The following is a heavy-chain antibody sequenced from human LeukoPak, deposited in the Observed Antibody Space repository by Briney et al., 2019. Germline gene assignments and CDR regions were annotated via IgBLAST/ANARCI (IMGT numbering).Heavy chain of an antibody. D-gene: IGHD2-2*01. Sequence: SETLSLTCTVSGGSTSSTNYYWGWIRQPPGKDLEWIGSVSYTGRTYYNPSVKSRVTISVDTSENQFSLKLSSVTAADTAVYYCIRSGGYCSTITCHVDYFDLWGRGTLVTVSS. V-gene: IGHV4-39*01. CDR1: GGSTSSTNYY. CDR3: IRSGGYCSTITCHVDYFDL. CDR2: VSYTGRT. J-gene: IGHJ2*01.